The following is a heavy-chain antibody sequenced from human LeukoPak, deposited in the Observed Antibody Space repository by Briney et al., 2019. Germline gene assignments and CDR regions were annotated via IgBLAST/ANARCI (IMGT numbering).Heavy chain of an antibody. D-gene: IGHD2-21*01. Sequence: QAGGSLRLSCAASGFTFSTFSMHWVRQAPGKGLEWISYTSSSGGTTYYADSVKGRFTVSRDNAKNSLYLQMNSLRAEDTAVFYCARDPGDYYYYYMDVWGKGTTVTVSS. V-gene: IGHV3-48*01. CDR1: GFTFSTFS. CDR3: ARDPGDYYYYYMDV. CDR2: TSSSGGTT. J-gene: IGHJ6*03.